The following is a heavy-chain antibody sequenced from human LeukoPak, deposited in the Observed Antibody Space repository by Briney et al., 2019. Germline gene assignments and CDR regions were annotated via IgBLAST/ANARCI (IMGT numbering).Heavy chain of an antibody. D-gene: IGHD2-21*02. J-gene: IGHJ4*02. CDR3: AKAQYSGGDCYPYFDY. Sequence: GGSLRLSCAASGFTFSSYGMHWVRQAPGKGLGWVAVISYDGSNKYYADSVKGRFTISRDNSKNTLYLQMNSLRAEDTAVYYCAKAQYSGGDCYPYFDYWGQGTLVTVSS. CDR2: ISYDGSNK. V-gene: IGHV3-30*18. CDR1: GFTFSSYG.